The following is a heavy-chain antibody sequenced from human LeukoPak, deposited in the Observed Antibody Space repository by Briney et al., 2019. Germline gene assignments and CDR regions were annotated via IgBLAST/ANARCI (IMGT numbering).Heavy chain of an antibody. V-gene: IGHV4-39*01. CDR1: GGSISSSSYY. CDR2: MYYSGTT. D-gene: IGHD1-26*01. Sequence: SETLPLTCTVSGGSISSSSYYWGWIRQPPGKGLEWIGSMYYSGTTYYNPPLKSRVTISVDTSKNQFSLKLSSVTAADTAVYYCARHRYRSGSDWIDPWGQGTLVTVSS. J-gene: IGHJ5*02. CDR3: ARHRYRSGSDWIDP.